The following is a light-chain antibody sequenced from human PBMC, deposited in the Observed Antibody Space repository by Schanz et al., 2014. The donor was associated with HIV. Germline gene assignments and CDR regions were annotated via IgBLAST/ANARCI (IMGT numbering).Light chain of an antibody. J-gene: IGKJ1*01. CDR1: QSISRY. CDR2: KAS. V-gene: IGKV1-5*03. Sequence: DIQMTQSPSTLSASVGGRVTITCRASQSISRYLNWYQQKPGKAPKLLIYKASSLESGVPSRFSGSGSGTEFTLTISSLQPDDSATYYCQHYDSYPWTFGQGTKVEI. CDR3: QHYDSYPWT.